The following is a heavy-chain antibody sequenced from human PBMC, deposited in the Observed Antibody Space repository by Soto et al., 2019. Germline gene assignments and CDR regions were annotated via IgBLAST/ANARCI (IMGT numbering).Heavy chain of an antibody. CDR1: GYTFGHFY. V-gene: IGHV1-18*01. Sequence: QVQLVQSGAEVKRPGDSVKVSCQTSGYTFGHFYITWVRQAPGQGLEWMGAISPHNRNTNYAEKFRGRVTMTTDTSTTTAYMELRSLRSDDTAVYYCARDEGGYDILTGYYKAHHFDQWGQGALVTVSS. CDR3: ARDEGGYDILTGYYKAHHFDQ. D-gene: IGHD3-9*01. J-gene: IGHJ4*02. CDR2: ISPHNRNT.